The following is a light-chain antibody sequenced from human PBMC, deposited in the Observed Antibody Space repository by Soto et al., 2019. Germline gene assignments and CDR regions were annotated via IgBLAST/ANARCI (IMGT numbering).Light chain of an antibody. CDR3: QQYGSSGT. Sequence: EIVLTQSPATLSLSPGERATLSCRASQSVRNNYLAWYQQRPGQAPRLLIYGASNRATGIPDRFSGSGSGTDFTLTLSRLEPEDFAVYYCQQYGSSGTFGQGTKVDIK. CDR2: GAS. CDR1: QSVRNNY. V-gene: IGKV3-20*01. J-gene: IGKJ1*01.